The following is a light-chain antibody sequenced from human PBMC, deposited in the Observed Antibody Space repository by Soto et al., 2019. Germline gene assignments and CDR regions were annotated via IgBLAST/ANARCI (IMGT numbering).Light chain of an antibody. J-gene: IGKJ2*01. CDR2: GAS. CDR1: QSVISNY. Sequence: EIVLTQSSGTLSLSPGERATLSCRASQSVISNYLAWYQQKPGQAPRPLIYGASSRATGIPDRFSGSGSGTDFTLTISRLEPEDFAVYYCQHYGSSPYTFGQGTKLEIE. CDR3: QHYGSSPYT. V-gene: IGKV3-20*01.